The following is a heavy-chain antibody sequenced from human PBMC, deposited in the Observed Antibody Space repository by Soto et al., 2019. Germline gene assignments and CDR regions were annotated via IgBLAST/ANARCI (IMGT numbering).Heavy chain of an antibody. V-gene: IGHV4-4*02. Sequence: QVQLQESGPGLVKPSGTLSLTCVVSGASISDSHWWTWVRQPPGKGLEWIGEMFHSGSTNYNPSPKRPVTISIDKSTDQFSLILNSVPAAHTAGYYGAKNHDYAIQAWGQGTTVTVSS. CDR2: MFHSGST. J-gene: IGHJ6*02. CDR1: GASISDSHW. CDR3: AKNHDYAIQA.